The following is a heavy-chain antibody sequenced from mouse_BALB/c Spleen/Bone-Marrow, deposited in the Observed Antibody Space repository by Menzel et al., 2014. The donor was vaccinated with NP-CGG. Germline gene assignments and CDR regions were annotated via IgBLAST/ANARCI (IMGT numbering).Heavy chain of an antibody. V-gene: IGHV5-9-2*01. Sequence: DVKLVESGGGLVKPGGSLKLSCAASGFTFSSNGMSWVRQTPEKRLEWVATISGGGNYTYYPGSVKGRFTISRVNAKNNLYLQMSSLRSEDTALYYCARNYYGYDGYFDYWGQGTTLTVSS. D-gene: IGHD2-2*01. CDR1: GFTFSSNG. CDR3: ARNYYGYDGYFDY. CDR2: ISGGGNYT. J-gene: IGHJ2*01.